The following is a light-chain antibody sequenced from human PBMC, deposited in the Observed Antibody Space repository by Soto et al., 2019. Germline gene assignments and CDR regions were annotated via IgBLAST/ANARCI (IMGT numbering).Light chain of an antibody. Sequence: DIVLTQSPGTLSLSPGERATLSCRASQTVPSNYLAWYQQKPGQAPRLLIFAASTRATDIPDRFSGSGSGTDFTLSISRLEPEDFAVYYCQEYVRSPWTFGQGTKVEI. CDR2: AAS. J-gene: IGKJ1*01. V-gene: IGKV3-20*01. CDR1: QTVPSNY. CDR3: QEYVRSPWT.